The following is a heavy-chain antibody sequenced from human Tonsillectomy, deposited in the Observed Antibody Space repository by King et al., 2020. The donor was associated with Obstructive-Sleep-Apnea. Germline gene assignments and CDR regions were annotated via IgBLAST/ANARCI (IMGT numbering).Heavy chain of an antibody. V-gene: IGHV1-18*04. J-gene: IGHJ6*02. CDR1: GYTFTSYG. CDR2: FSAYNGNT. Sequence: HVQLVESGAEVKKPGASVKVSCKASGYTFTSYGISWVRQAPGQGLEWMGWFSAYNGNTNYAQKLQGRVTMTTDTSTSTAYMELRSLRSDDTAVYYCAVTVGATRGENYYDYGMDVWGQGTTVTVSS. D-gene: IGHD1-26*01. CDR3: AVTVGATRGENYYDYGMDV.